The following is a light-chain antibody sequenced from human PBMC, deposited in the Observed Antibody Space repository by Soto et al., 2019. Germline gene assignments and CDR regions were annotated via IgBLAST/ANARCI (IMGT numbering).Light chain of an antibody. V-gene: IGLV2-8*01. J-gene: IGLJ1*01. CDR2: EVS. Sequence: QSALTQPPSASGSLGQSVTISCTGTSSDIGGYNYVSWYQQHPGKAPKLIIYEVSNRSSEVPGRFSGSKSGNTASLTVSGLLAEDEDDYFCSSYAANTNLVFGTGTKVTVL. CDR1: SSDIGGYNY. CDR3: SSYAANTNLV.